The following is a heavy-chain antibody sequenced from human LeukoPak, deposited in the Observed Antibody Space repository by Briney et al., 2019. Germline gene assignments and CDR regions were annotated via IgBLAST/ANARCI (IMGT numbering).Heavy chain of an antibody. J-gene: IGHJ4*02. CDR1: GFTFSDYY. CDR3: ARQSDYYDSSGFDY. CDR2: ISSSGSTI. Sequence: GGSLRLSCAASGFTFSDYYMSWIRQAPGKGLEWVSHISSSGSTIYYADSVKGRFTISRDNAKNSLYLQMNSLRAEDTAVYYCARQSDYYDSSGFDYWGQGTLVTVSS. D-gene: IGHD3-22*01. V-gene: IGHV3-11*01.